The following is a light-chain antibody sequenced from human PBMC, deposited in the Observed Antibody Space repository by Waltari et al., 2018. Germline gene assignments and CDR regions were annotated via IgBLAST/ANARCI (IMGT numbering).Light chain of an antibody. J-gene: IGLJ3*02. CDR1: SSDVGGYQY. Sequence: QSALTQPASVSGSPGPSSTISCTGTSSDVGGYQYSSWYQQHPGKAPKLMIYNVSKRPSGVSNRFSGSKSGNTASLTISGLQAEDEADYYCCSYAGSTTSVVFGGGTKVTVL. V-gene: IGLV2-23*02. CDR2: NVS. CDR3: CSYAGSTTSVV.